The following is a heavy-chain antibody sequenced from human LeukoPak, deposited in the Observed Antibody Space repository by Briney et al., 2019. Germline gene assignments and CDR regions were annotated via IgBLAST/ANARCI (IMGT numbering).Heavy chain of an antibody. Sequence: SVKVSCKASGGTFSSYAISWVRQAPGQGLEWMGGIIPIFGTANYAQKFQGRVTITADESTSTAYMELSSLRSEDTAVYYCARAAVSCSSTSCYRWGPSYYYYMDVWGKGTTVTISS. J-gene: IGHJ6*03. D-gene: IGHD2-2*01. V-gene: IGHV1-69*13. CDR1: GGTFSSYA. CDR2: IIPIFGTA. CDR3: ARAAVSCSSTSCYRWGPSYYYYMDV.